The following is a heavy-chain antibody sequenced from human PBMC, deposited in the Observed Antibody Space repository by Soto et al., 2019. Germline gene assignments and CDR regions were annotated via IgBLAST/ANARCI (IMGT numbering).Heavy chain of an antibody. CDR2: IIPIFGTA. CDR1: GGTFSSYA. D-gene: IGHD3-22*01. J-gene: IGHJ6*02. V-gene: IGHV1-69*13. Sequence: SVKVACKASGGTFSSYAISWVRQAPGQGLEWMGGIIPIFGTANYAQKFQGRVTITADESTSTAYMELSSLRSEDTAVYYCAVSYYYDSSGYYYPVKDGMDVWGQGTTVTVSS. CDR3: AVSYYYDSSGYYYPVKDGMDV.